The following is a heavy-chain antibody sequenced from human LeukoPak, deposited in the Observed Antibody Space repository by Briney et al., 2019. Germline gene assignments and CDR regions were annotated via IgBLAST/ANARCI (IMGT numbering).Heavy chain of an antibody. CDR3: ASHYRGYSFFDP. CDR1: GVSISSYY. V-gene: IGHV4-59*08. Sequence: PSETLSLTCTVSGVSISSYYWSWIRQPPGKGLEWIGYIYYSGSTNYNPSLKSRVTISVDTSKKQFSLKLSSVTAADTAVYYCASHYRGYSFFDPWGQGTLVTVSS. J-gene: IGHJ5*02. CDR2: IYYSGST. D-gene: IGHD5-12*01.